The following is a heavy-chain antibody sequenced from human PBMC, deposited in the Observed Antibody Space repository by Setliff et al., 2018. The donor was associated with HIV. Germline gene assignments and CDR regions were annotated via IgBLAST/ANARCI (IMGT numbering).Heavy chain of an antibody. Sequence: SETLSLTCTVSGGSMSSSSYYWGWIRQSPGKGLEWIGSIYYSGSTYYNPSLKSRVTISVDTSKNQFSLKLSSVTAADTAVFYCARGSQWELLPYFDYWCQGTLVTAPQ. CDR1: GGSMSSSSYY. D-gene: IGHD1-26*01. V-gene: IGHV4-39*07. CDR2: IYYSGST. CDR3: ARGSQWELLPYFDY. J-gene: IGHJ4*02.